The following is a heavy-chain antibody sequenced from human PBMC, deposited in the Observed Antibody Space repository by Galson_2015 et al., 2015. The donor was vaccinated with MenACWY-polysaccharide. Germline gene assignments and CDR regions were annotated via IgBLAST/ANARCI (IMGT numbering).Heavy chain of an antibody. D-gene: IGHD2-2*01. CDR1: GSRFSNSG. CDR2: IQYDGSNK. Sequence: SLRLSCAASGSRFSNSGMHWVRQAPGKGLEWVAVIQYDGSNKVYADSVKGRFTISRDNSKNTVFLEVNTLGVEDTAVYYCAREGSRIVFHAFDIWGQGTMVTVSS. CDR3: AREGSRIVFHAFDI. V-gene: IGHV3-33*01. J-gene: IGHJ3*02.